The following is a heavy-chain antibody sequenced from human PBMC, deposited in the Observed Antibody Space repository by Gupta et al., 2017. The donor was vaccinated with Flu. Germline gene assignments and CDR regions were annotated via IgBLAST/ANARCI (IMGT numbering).Heavy chain of an antibody. J-gene: IGHJ5*02. CDR3: VRETSGTSWVDP. D-gene: IGHD6-13*01. CDR1: NRNNS. V-gene: IGHV4-39*01. CDR2: VYYNGNT. Sequence: NRNNSWAWIRQPPGKGLEWIGSVYYNGNTYYRPSLRSQFTISIDTSKNQFSLKLNSVTAADTAVYYCVRETSGTSWVDPWGQGTVVTVSS.